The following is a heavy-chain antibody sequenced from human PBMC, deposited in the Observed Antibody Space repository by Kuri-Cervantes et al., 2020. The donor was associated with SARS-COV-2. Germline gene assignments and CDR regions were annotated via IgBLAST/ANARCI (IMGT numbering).Heavy chain of an antibody. J-gene: IGHJ4*02. CDR3: ARGYDSSGYSDY. D-gene: IGHD3-22*01. V-gene: IGHV4-4*02. CDR1: GGSISSSNW. Sequence: GSLRLSCAVSGGSISSSNWWSWVRQPPGKGLEWIGEIYHSGSTNYNPSLKSRVTISVDKSKNQFSLKLSSVTAADTAVYYCARGYDSSGYSDYWGQGTLVTVSS. CDR2: IYHSGST.